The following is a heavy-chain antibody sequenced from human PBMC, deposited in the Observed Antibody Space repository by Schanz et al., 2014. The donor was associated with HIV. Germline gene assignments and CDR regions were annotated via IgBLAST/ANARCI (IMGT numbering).Heavy chain of an antibody. CDR1: GLTFSGSA. Sequence: EVQLLESGGGLVQPGGSLRLTCAASGLTFSGSAMNWVRQAPGKGLEWVSAISGSCGGTFYAGSVKGRFTISRDNSKNMLYLQMTSLRVEDTAVYYCTKDIVAGASEYWGQGTLVIVSS. CDR3: TKDIVAGASEY. V-gene: IGHV3-23*01. J-gene: IGHJ4*02. D-gene: IGHD6-19*01. CDR2: ISGSCGGT.